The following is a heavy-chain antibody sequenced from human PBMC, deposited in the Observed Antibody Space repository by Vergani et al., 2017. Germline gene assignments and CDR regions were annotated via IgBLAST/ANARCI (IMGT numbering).Heavy chain of an antibody. J-gene: IGHJ6*03. CDR3: AREGYYYDSSGYPPYYYYMDV. Sequence: QVQLVQSGSELKKPGASVKVSCKASGYTFTSYAMNWVRQAPGQGLEWMGWINTNTGNPTYAQGFKGRFVFSLDTSVSTAYLQISSLKAEDTAVYYCAREGYYYDSSGYPPYYYYMDVWGKGTTVTVSS. CDR1: GYTFTSYA. CDR2: INTNTGNP. V-gene: IGHV7-4-1*02. D-gene: IGHD3-22*01.